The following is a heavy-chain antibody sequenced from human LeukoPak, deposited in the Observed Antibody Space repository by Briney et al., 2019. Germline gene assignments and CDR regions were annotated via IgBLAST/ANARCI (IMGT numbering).Heavy chain of an antibody. Sequence: GGFLRLSCRASRFSFSDYDMHWVRQAPGKGLEWVAVISSDGSRKHYGDSVKGRFTISRDNSESTLFLQMNSLRTDDTSVYFCAKYAYNWNAPDGFDMWGQGTMVIVSS. CDR1: RFSFSDYD. D-gene: IGHD1-1*01. CDR2: ISSDGSRK. V-gene: IGHV3-30*18. CDR3: AKYAYNWNAPDGFDM. J-gene: IGHJ3*02.